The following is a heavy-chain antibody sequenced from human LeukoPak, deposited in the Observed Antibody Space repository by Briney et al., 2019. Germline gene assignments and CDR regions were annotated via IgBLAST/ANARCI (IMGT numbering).Heavy chain of an antibody. CDR2: IYYSGST. Sequence: SETLSLTCTVSGGSISSYYWSWIRQPPGKGLEWIGYIYYSGSTNYNPSLKSRVTISVDTSKNQFSLKLSSVTAADTAVYYCARSTETLYSALYFDYWGQGTLVTVSS. CDR1: GGSISSYY. J-gene: IGHJ4*02. CDR3: ARSTETLYSALYFDY. V-gene: IGHV4-59*01. D-gene: IGHD1-1*01.